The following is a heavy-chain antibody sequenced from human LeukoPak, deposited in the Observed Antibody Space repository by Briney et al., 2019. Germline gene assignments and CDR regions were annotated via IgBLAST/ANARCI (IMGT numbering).Heavy chain of an antibody. J-gene: IGHJ5*02. V-gene: IGHV4-34*01. CDR2: INHSGST. D-gene: IGHD3-10*01. Sequence: SETLSLTCAVYGGSFSGYYWSWIRQPPGKGLEWIGEINHSGSTNYNPSLKSRVTISADTSKNQFSLKLSSVTAADTAVYYCARGGITMVRGVIFWFDPWGQGTLVTVSS. CDR3: ARGGITMVRGVIFWFDP. CDR1: GGSFSGYY.